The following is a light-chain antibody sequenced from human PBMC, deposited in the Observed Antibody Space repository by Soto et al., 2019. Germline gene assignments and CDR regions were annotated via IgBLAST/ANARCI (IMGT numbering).Light chain of an antibody. Sequence: EIVLTQSPATLSLSPGERATLSFRASQSVRNNYLAWYQQRPGQAPRLLIHGASSRATGIPDRFSGSGSGTDFTLTISRLEPEDFAVYYCQQYGTSPRTFGQGTKVDI. J-gene: IGKJ1*01. CDR3: QQYGTSPRT. V-gene: IGKV3-20*01. CDR1: QSVRNNY. CDR2: GAS.